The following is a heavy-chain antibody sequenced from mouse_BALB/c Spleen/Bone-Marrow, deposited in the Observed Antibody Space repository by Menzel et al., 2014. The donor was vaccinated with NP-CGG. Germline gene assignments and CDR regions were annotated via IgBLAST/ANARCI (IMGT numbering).Heavy chain of an antibody. D-gene: IGHD4-1*01. J-gene: IGHJ1*01. V-gene: IGHV14-3*02. Sequence: VQLKKSGAELVKPGGSVKLSCTASGFNTKDTYMHWVKQRPEQSLEWIGRIDPANGNTKYDPKFQGKATITADTSSNSAYLQLSSLTSEDTAVCYCARCGNLGRGYFDGWGAATTVTVAA. CDR2: IDPANGNT. CDR1: GFNTKDTY. CDR3: ARCGNLGRGYFDG.